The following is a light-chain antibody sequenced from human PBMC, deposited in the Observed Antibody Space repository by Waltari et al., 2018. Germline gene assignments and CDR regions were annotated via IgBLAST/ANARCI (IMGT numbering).Light chain of an antibody. J-gene: IGLJ2*01. V-gene: IGLV4-69*01. CDR1: SVHSSYT. CDR2: VNSDGSH. CDR3: QAWDSVTHVV. Sequence: QLVVTQSPSASASLGASVNLTCSLSSVHSSYTIAWHQKQPEKGPRYVMKVNSDGSHDKGDGIPDRFSGSSSGAERYLTISSLQSEDEADYYCQAWDSVTHVVFGGGTKLTVL.